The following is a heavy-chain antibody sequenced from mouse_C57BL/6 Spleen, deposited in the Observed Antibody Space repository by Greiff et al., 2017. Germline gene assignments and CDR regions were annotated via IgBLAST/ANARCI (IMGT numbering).Heavy chain of an antibody. J-gene: IGHJ3*01. CDR2: FYPGSGSI. CDR3: ARHEDDYYGNAAWFAY. V-gene: IGHV1-62-2*01. D-gene: IGHD2-1*01. CDR1: GYIFTEYT. Sequence: QVQLQPSGAELVKPGASVKLSCKASGYIFTEYTIHWVKQRSGQGLEWIGWFYPGSGSIKYNENFKDKATLTADKSSSTVYMELSRLTSEDSAVYFCARHEDDYYGNAAWFAYWGQGTLVTVSA.